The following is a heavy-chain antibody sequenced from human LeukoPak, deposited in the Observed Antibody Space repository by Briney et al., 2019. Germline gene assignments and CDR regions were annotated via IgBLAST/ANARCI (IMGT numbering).Heavy chain of an antibody. CDR1: GYTFSSYA. J-gene: IGHJ4*02. CDR3: AKTKGYSYGYYFDY. Sequence: GRSLRLSCADSGYTFSSYAMHWVRQSLGKGLEWVAVMSYDGFNKYYADSVKGRFTISRDNSKNTLYLQMNSLRAEDTAVYYCAKTKGYSYGYYFDYWGQGTLVTVSS. V-gene: IGHV3-30*18. D-gene: IGHD5-18*01. CDR2: MSYDGFNK.